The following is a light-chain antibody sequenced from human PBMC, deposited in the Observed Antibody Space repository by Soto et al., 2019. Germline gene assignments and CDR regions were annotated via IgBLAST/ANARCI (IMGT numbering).Light chain of an antibody. CDR3: CSYAGTFTGV. CDR2: DVS. CDR1: SSDVGGYNY. V-gene: IGLV2-11*01. J-gene: IGLJ3*02. Sequence: QSVLTQPRSVSGSPGQSVTISCTGTSSDVGGYNYVSWYQQLPGKAPKLMIYDVSKRPSGVPDRFSGSKSGNTASLTISGLQADDEADYYCCSYAGTFTGVFGGGTKVTVL.